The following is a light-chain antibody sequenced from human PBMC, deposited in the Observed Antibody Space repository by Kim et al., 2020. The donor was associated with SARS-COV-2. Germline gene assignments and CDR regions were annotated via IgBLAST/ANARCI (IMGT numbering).Light chain of an antibody. CDR1: SSDIGSYNY. Sequence: GLSITISSTGTSSDIGSYNYVSWYQQHPGKAPKLMIYDVSHRPSGVSNRFSGSKSGNTASLTISGLQAEDEADYYCSSYTSSSTVVFGGGTQLTVL. V-gene: IGLV2-14*03. J-gene: IGLJ2*01. CDR2: DVS. CDR3: SSYTSSSTVV.